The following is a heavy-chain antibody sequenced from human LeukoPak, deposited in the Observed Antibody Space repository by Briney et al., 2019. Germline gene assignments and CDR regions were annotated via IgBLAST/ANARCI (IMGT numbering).Heavy chain of an antibody. D-gene: IGHD1-26*01. J-gene: IGHJ5*02. CDR3: ARVEYSGSYSLGWFDP. CDR2: IYYSGST. CDR1: GGSISSSSYY. V-gene: IGHV4-39*01. Sequence: SETLSLTCTVSGGSISSSSYYWGWIRQPPGKGLEWIGSIYYSGSTYYNPSLKSRVTISVDTSKNQFSLKLSSVTAADTAVYYCARVEYSGSYSLGWFDPWGQGTLVTVSS.